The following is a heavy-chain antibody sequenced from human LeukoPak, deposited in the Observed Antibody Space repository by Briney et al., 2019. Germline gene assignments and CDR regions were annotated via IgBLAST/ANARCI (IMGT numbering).Heavy chain of an antibody. CDR2: IYTSGIT. V-gene: IGHV4-4*07. Sequence: SETLSLTCTVSGGAISDYYWSWIRQPAGKGLEWIGRIYTSGITKYNPSLKSRVTISVDTSKNQFSLKLSSVTAADTAVYYCARRDSYSSGYYYFDYWGQGTLVTVSS. D-gene: IGHD3-22*01. J-gene: IGHJ4*02. CDR3: ARRDSYSSGYYYFDY. CDR1: GGAISDYY.